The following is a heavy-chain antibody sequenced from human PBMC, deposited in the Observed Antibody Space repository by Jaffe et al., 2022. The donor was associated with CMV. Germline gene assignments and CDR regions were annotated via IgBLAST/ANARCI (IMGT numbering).Heavy chain of an antibody. J-gene: IGHJ6*02. Sequence: QVQLVQSGAEVKKPGSSVKVSCKASGGTFSSYAISWVRQAPGQGLEWMGGIIPIFGTANYAQKFQGRVTITADESTSTAYMELSSLRSEDTAVYYCARGNIAAAGKESGFYYYYGMDVWGQGTTVTVSS. D-gene: IGHD6-13*01. CDR3: ARGNIAAAGKESGFYYYYGMDV. CDR1: GGTFSSYA. CDR2: IIPIFGTA. V-gene: IGHV1-69*01.